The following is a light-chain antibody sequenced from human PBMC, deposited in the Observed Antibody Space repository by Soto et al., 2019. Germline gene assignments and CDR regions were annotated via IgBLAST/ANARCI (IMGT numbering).Light chain of an antibody. CDR3: SSYLGSSTLSGV. V-gene: IGLV2-14*01. J-gene: IGLJ1*01. CDR2: DVS. CDR1: TSDVGGYDY. Sequence: QSVLTQPASVSGSPGQSITVSCTGTTSDVGGYDYVAWYQQHPGKAPKLMIYDVSSRPSGVSNRFSGSKSGNTASLTISGLQVEDEADYYCSSYLGSSTLSGVFGTGTKVTVL.